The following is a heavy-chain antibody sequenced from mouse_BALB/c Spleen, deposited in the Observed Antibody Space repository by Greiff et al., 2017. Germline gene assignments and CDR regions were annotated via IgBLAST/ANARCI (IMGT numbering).Heavy chain of an antibody. CDR3: ARGMYYGSSSLAY. J-gene: IGHJ3*01. D-gene: IGHD1-1*01. V-gene: IGHV2-9*02. Sequence: VKLVESGPGLVAPSQSLSITCTVSGFSLTSYGVHWVRQPPGKGLEWLGVIWAGGSTNYNSALMSRLSISKDNSKSQVFLKMNSLQTDDTAMYYCARGMYYGSSSLAYWGQGTLVTVSA. CDR2: IWAGGST. CDR1: GFSLTSYG.